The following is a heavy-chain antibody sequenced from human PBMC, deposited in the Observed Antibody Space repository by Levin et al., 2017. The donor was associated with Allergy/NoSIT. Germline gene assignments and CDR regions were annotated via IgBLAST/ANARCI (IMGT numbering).Heavy chain of an antibody. Sequence: GGSLRLSCAASGFILRGSDVHWVRQASGKGLEWVGRIRGKSDNYATSYGASVKGRSIISRDDSRNTAYLQMNSLKSEDTAIYYCSSGSEVGYGINHYAMDVWGQGTTVTVSS. CDR3: SSGSEVGYGINHYAMDV. J-gene: IGHJ6*02. V-gene: IGHV3-73*01. CDR2: IRGKSDNYAT. CDR1: GFILRGSD. D-gene: IGHD5-18*01.